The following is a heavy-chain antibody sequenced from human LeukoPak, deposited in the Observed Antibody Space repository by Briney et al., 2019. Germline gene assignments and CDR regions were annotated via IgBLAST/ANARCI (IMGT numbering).Heavy chain of an antibody. CDR3: AKHESYYDSSGYYFYYFDY. J-gene: IGHJ4*02. CDR2: IYSGGST. D-gene: IGHD3-22*01. CDR1: GFTVSSNY. Sequence: GGSLRLSCAASGFTVSSNYMSWVRQAPGKGLEWVSVIYSGGSTYYADSVKGRFTISRDNSKNTLYLQMNSLRAEDTAVYYCAKHESYYDSSGYYFYYFDYWGQGTLVTVSS. V-gene: IGHV3-53*01.